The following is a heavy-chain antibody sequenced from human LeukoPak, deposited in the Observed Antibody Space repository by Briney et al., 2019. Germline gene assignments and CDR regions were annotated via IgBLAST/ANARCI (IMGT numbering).Heavy chain of an antibody. Sequence: AETLSLTCGVSGGSISGHYWSWIRKSPGKGLEWIGYIYYSGSTNYNPSLKSRVTISVDTSKNQFSLKLSSVTAADTAVYYCARERDLDAFDIWGQGTMVTVSS. CDR1: GGSISGHY. CDR2: IYYSGST. J-gene: IGHJ3*02. D-gene: IGHD2-21*02. V-gene: IGHV4-59*11. CDR3: ARERDLDAFDI.